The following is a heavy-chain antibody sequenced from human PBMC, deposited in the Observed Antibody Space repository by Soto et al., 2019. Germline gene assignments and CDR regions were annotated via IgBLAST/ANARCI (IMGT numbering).Heavy chain of an antibody. J-gene: IGHJ4*02. CDR3: ARVHSYYYDSSGYSWDFDY. CDR1: GGSVSSGIYY. V-gene: IGHV4-61*01. Sequence: NPSETLSLTCTVSGGSVSSGIYYWIWIRQPPGKGLEWIGYIYYSGSTNYNPSLKSRVTISVDTSKNQFSLKLSSVTAADTAVYYCARVHSYYYDSSGYSWDFDYWGQGTLVTVSS. CDR2: IYYSGST. D-gene: IGHD3-22*01.